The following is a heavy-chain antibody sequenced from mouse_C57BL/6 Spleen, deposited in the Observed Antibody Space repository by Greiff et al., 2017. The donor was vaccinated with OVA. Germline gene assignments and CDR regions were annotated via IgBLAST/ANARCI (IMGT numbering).Heavy chain of an antibody. CDR2: IYPGDGDT. CDR3: ASSGTPFYFDY. D-gene: IGHD4-1*01. V-gene: IGHV1-80*01. J-gene: IGHJ2*01. CDR1: GYAFSSYW. Sequence: VKLMESGAELVKPGASVKISCKASGYAFSSYWMNWVKQRPGKGLEWIGQIYPGDGDTNYNGKFKGKATLTADKSSSTAYMQLSSLTSEDSAVYFCASSGTPFYFDYWGQGTTLTVSS.